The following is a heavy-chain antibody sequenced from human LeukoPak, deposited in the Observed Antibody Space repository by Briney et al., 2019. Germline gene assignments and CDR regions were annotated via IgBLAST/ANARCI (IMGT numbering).Heavy chain of an antibody. Sequence: GGSLRLSCAASGFRFSGYWMTWVRQAPGRGLERVANIKGDGSATSYVTSVRGGFTISRDNAKNSLYLQMNNHSVEDTAVYYCAREEVKSFHNWAQGTLVTVSS. CDR2: IKGDGSAT. CDR3: AREEVKSFHN. J-gene: IGHJ4*02. V-gene: IGHV3-7*03. CDR1: GFRFSGYW.